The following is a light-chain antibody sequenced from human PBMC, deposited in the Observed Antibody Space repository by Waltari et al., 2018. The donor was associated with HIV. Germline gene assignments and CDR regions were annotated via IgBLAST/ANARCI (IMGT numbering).Light chain of an antibody. Sequence: DIVLTQSPGTLSLSPGQRATLSCRASLSVRSNYLAWYQQKPGQAPRLLIYGASTRATGIPDRFSGSGSGTDFILTISRLEPEDFAVYYCQQYTNSAFTFGPGTKVDIK. CDR3: QQYTNSAFT. J-gene: IGKJ3*01. CDR1: LSVRSNY. V-gene: IGKV3-20*01. CDR2: GAS.